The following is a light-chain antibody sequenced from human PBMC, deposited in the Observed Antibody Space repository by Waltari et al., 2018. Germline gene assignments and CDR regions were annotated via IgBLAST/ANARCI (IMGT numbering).Light chain of an antibody. CDR3: AAWDDSLSVSYV. Sequence: QSELTQPPSVSGTPGQTVTISCFGTNSNIGRNSVFWYQQLPGTAPKLLIYRDDQRPSGVPDRFSGSKSGTSASLAIRGLRSEDEADYYCAAWDDSLSVSYVFGSGTKVTV. V-gene: IGLV1-47*01. J-gene: IGLJ1*01. CDR2: RDD. CDR1: NSNIGRNS.